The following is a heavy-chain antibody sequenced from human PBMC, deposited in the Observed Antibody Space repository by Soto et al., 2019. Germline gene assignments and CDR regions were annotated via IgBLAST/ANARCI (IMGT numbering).Heavy chain of an antibody. CDR2: IHTDANT. CDR3: ARHVWLQS. CDR1: WISVSSNS. J-gene: IGHJ4*02. Sequence: AGSLRLSCAVSWISVSSNSMNWVRKAQGKGLEWLSLIHTDANTKYADSVKGRFTIPSDSSEDKVYLQMNSLTTEDTGVYYSARHVWLQSGGQGTRLTVYS. V-gene: IGHV3-53*01. D-gene: IGHD3-9*01.